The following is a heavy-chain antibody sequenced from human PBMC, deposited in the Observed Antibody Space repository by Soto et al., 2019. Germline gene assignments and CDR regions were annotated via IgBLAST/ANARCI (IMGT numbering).Heavy chain of an antibody. CDR2: ISIRGDYR. Sequence: VQLVESGGGVVQPGRSLRLSCEASGFTFTSYAMHWVRQAPGKGLEWVSSISIRGDYRYYADSVKGRFTISRDNSKNTLYLQMSSLTAEDTALYYCANHGGFDFWGQGTMVAVSS. CDR3: ANHGGFDF. J-gene: IGHJ3*01. V-gene: IGHV3-23*04. D-gene: IGHD4-17*01. CDR1: GFTFTSYA.